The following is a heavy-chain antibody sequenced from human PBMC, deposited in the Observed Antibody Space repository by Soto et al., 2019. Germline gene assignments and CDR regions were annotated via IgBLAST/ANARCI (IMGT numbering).Heavy chain of an antibody. J-gene: IGHJ6*02. CDR2: VSGNGGST. V-gene: IGHV3-23*01. CDR3: AKDGDYDSSCYYYPGRYKSFYGVDV. CDR1: GFTFSTFA. Sequence: VGYLRLSCAASGFTFSTFAMSWVRQAPGKGLEWVSAVSGNGGSTYHADSVKGRLTISRDNAKNTVYLQMSSLRAEDTALYDCAKDGDYDSSCYYYPGRYKSFYGVDVLGRGTSVPVSS. D-gene: IGHD3-22*01.